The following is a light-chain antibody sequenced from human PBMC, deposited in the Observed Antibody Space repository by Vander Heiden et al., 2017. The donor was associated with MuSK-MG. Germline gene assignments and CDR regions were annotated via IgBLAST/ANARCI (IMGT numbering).Light chain of an antibody. CDR1: SSNSGAGYD. V-gene: IGLV1-40*01. J-gene: IGLJ1*01. Sequence: QSVLTQPPSVSGAPGQSVTIACTGSSSNSGAGYDVHWYQQRPGTAPKLLIYGKSNRTSGVPDRFSGAKYGTSATMATTGLQAEDEADYYCQSYDSSRSGYVFGTGTKVTVL. CDR3: QSYDSSRSGYV. CDR2: GKS.